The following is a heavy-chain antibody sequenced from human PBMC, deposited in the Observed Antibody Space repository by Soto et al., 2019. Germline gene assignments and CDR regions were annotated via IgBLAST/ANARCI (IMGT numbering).Heavy chain of an antibody. J-gene: IGHJ4*02. V-gene: IGHV1-3*01. CDR3: VRDKGWSYFDY. CDR1: GYTFTSYA. D-gene: IGHD6-19*01. Sequence: ASVKVSCKASGYTFTSYAMHWVRQAPGQRLEWMGWINAGNGNTKYSQKFQGRVTITRDTSASTAYMELSSLRSEDTAVYYCVRDKGWSYFDYWGQGTLVTVSS. CDR2: INAGNGNT.